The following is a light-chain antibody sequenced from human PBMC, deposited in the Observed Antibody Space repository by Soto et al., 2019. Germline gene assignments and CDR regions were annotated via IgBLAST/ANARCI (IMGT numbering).Light chain of an antibody. CDR1: QSINRD. Sequence: GDRVTITCRASQSINRDLNWYQQKPGKAPNLLIYAAFTLESGVPSRFSGSGSGTDFTLTISSLQLEDFETYYCQQNYSTPLALGGGTKVDIK. V-gene: IGKV1-39*01. CDR2: AAF. CDR3: QQNYSTPLA. J-gene: IGKJ4*01.